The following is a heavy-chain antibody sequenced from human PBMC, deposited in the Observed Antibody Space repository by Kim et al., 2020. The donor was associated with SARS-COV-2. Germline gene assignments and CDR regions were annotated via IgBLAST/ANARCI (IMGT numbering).Heavy chain of an antibody. J-gene: IGHJ6*02. CDR3: ARDRDRGVIITKYYYYYGMDV. CDR1: GYTFTSYG. CDR2: ISAYNGNT. V-gene: IGHV1-18*01. Sequence: ASVKVSCKASGYTFTSYGISWVRQAPGQGLEWMGWISAYNGNTNYAQKLQGRVTMTTDTSTSTAYMELRSLRSDDTAVYYCARDRDRGVIITKYYYYYGMDVWGQGTTVTVSS. D-gene: IGHD3-10*01.